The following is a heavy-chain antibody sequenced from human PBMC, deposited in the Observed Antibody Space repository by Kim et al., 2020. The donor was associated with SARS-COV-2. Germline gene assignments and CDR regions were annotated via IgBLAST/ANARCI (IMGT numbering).Heavy chain of an antibody. J-gene: IGHJ4*02. D-gene: IGHD6-19*01. V-gene: IGHV3-7*01. CDR1: GFTFSSYW. CDR3: ARQGSSGGEDYFDY. CDR2: IKQDGSEK. Sequence: GGSLRLSCAASGFTFSSYWMSWVRQAPGKGLEWVANIKQDGSEKYYVDSVKGRFTISRDNAKNSLYLQMNSLRAEDTAVYYCARQGSSGGEDYFDYWGQGTLVTVSA.